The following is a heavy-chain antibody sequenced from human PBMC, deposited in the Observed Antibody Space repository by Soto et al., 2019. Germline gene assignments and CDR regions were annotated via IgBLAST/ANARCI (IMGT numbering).Heavy chain of an antibody. CDR1: GYTFTSYG. Sequence: ASVKVSCKAAGYTFTSYGITWVRQAPGQGLEWMGWISAYNGNTNYAQKLQGRVSMTTDTSTSTAYMELRSLRSDDTAVYYCARDNYGSGFDYWGQGTLVTVSS. V-gene: IGHV1-18*01. D-gene: IGHD3-10*01. J-gene: IGHJ4*02. CDR2: ISAYNGNT. CDR3: ARDNYGSGFDY.